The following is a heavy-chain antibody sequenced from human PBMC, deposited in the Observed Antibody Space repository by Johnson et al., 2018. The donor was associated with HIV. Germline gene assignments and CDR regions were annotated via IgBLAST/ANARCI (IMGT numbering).Heavy chain of an antibody. Sequence: VRLVESGGGSVQPGGSLRLSCAASGFTFSSYWMHWVRQAPGKGLVWVSRINSDGSSTSYADSVKGRFTISRDNAKNTLYLQMNSLRAEDTAVYYCARGKKQWLDEDAFDIWGQGTMVTVSS. D-gene: IGHD6-19*01. CDR3: ARGKKQWLDEDAFDI. J-gene: IGHJ3*02. V-gene: IGHV3-74*01. CDR1: GFTFSSYW. CDR2: INSDGSST.